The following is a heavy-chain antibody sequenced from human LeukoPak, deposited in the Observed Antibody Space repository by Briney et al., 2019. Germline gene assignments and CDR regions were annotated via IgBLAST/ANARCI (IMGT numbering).Heavy chain of an antibody. CDR3: AGIAAGFNWFDP. Sequence: PSQTLSLTCTVSGGSISSGSYYWSWIRQPAGKGLEWIGRTYTSGSTNYNPSLKSRVTISVDTSKNQFSLKLSSVTAADTAVYYCAGIAAGFNWFDPWGQGTLVTVSS. V-gene: IGHV4-61*02. D-gene: IGHD6-13*01. CDR1: GGSISSGSYY. J-gene: IGHJ5*02. CDR2: TYTSGST.